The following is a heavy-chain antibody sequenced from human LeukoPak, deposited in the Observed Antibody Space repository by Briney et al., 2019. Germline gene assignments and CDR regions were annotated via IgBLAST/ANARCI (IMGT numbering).Heavy chain of an antibody. J-gene: IGHJ4*02. D-gene: IGHD2-15*01. Sequence: SETLSLTCAVYGGSFSGYYWSWIRQPPGKGLEWIGEINHSGRTNYNPSLKSRVTISVDTSKNQFSLKLSSVTAADTAVYYCARGWWPVALTYYFDYWGQGTLVTVSS. CDR2: INHSGRT. CDR3: ARGWWPVALTYYFDY. CDR1: GGSFSGYY. V-gene: IGHV4-34*01.